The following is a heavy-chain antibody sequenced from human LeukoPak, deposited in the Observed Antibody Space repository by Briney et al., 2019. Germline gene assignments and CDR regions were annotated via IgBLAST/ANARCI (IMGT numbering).Heavy chain of an antibody. Sequence: GGSLSLFCVLSGLTFSNCRMTWVRQAPGRGRECVANIKEGGTETSYVVSVKGRFTISRDNAKNSLYLQMNSLRAGDTALFHCARDEFGPLAFWGRGALVTVSS. D-gene: IGHD3/OR15-3a*01. CDR1: GLTFSNCR. CDR2: IKEGGTET. V-gene: IGHV3-7*05. J-gene: IGHJ4*02. CDR3: ARDEFGPLAF.